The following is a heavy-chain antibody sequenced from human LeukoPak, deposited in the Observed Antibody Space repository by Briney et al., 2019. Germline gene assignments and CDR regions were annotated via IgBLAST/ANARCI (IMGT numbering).Heavy chain of an antibody. J-gene: IGHJ4*02. CDR2: IYYSGST. V-gene: IGHV4-59*08. Sequence: SETLSLTCTVSGGSISSYYWSWIRQPPGKGLEWIGYIYYSGSTNYNPSLKSRVTISVDTSKNQFSLKLSSVTAADTAVYYCARANCGGDCYWRGYFDYWGQGTLVTVSS. D-gene: IGHD2-21*02. CDR3: ARANCGGDCYWRGYFDY. CDR1: GGSISSYY.